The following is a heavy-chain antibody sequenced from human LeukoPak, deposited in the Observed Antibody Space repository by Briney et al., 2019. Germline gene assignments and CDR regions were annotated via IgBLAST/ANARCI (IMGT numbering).Heavy chain of an antibody. D-gene: IGHD2-2*01. Sequence: SETLSLTCAVYGGSFSGYYWSWIRQPPGKGLEWIGEINHSGSTNYNPSLKSRVTISVDTSKNQFSLKLSSVTAADTAVYYCATVVPAAKIDWGQGTLVTVSS. J-gene: IGHJ4*02. CDR1: GGSFSGYY. CDR2: INHSGST. CDR3: ATVVPAAKID. V-gene: IGHV4-34*01.